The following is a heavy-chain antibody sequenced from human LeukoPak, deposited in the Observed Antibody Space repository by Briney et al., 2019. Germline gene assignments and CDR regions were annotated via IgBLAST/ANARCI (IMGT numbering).Heavy chain of an antibody. Sequence: PSQTLSLTCTVSGGSISSGGYYWSWIRQHPGKGLEWIGYIYYSGSTYYNPSLKSRVTISVDTSKNQFSLKLSSVTAADTAVYYCASGIAVAGTFDYWGQGTLVTVSS. CDR2: IYYSGST. J-gene: IGHJ4*02. V-gene: IGHV4-31*03. D-gene: IGHD6-19*01. CDR3: ASGIAVAGTFDY. CDR1: GGSISSGGYY.